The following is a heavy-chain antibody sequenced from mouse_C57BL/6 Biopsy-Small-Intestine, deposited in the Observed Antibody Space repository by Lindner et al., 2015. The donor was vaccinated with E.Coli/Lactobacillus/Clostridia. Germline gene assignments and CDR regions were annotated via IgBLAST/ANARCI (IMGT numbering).Heavy chain of an antibody. D-gene: IGHD2-3*01. Sequence: VQLQESGAELVKPGASVKISCKASGYAFSSYWMNWVKQRPGKGLEWIGQIYPGDGDTNYNGKFKGKATLTVDQSSSTAYMQLNSLTSEDSAVYYCARSGNDGYFYYFDYWGQGTTLTVSS. CDR2: IYPGDGDT. CDR3: ARSGNDGYFYYFDY. J-gene: IGHJ2*01. V-gene: IGHV1-80*01. CDR1: GYAFSSYW.